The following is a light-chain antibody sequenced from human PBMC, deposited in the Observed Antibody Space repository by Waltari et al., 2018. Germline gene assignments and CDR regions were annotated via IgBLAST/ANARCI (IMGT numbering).Light chain of an antibody. Sequence: QSVLTQPPPASGTPGERDIMPCSGSTSNTGRTSVTRYQQLPGSAPKLLIYNDEHRPSGVPDRFSGSKSGTSASLAISGLQSEDEADYYCAAWDDSLNGWVFGGGTKLTVL. CDR3: AAWDDSLNGWV. V-gene: IGLV1-44*01. CDR2: NDE. J-gene: IGLJ3*02. CDR1: TSNTGRTS.